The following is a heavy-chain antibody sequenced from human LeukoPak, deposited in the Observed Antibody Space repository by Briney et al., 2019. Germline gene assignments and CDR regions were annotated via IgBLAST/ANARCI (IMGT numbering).Heavy chain of an antibody. CDR2: INAGNGNT. J-gene: IGHJ5*02. Sequence: ASVKVSCKASGYTFTSYAMHWVRQAPGQRLEWMGWINAGNGNTKYSQKFQGRVTITRDTSASTAYMELSSLRSEDTAVYYCAREPLGYYDSSGYPWGWFDPWSQGTLVTVSS. CDR3: AREPLGYYDSSGYPWGWFDP. V-gene: IGHV1-3*01. CDR1: GYTFTSYA. D-gene: IGHD3-22*01.